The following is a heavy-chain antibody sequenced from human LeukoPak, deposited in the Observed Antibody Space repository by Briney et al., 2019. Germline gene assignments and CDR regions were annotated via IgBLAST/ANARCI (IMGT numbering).Heavy chain of an antibody. CDR3: SRSLEY. V-gene: IGHV3-7*01. CDR1: GFPFSGYW. J-gene: IGHJ4*02. Sequence: PGGSLRLSCAASGFPFSGYWMDWVRQAPGKGMEGVANTKQDGSEQYYADSVKGRFTISRDNAKNALYLQMNSLRAEDTAVYYCSRSLEYWGQGALVTVSS. CDR2: TKQDGSEQ.